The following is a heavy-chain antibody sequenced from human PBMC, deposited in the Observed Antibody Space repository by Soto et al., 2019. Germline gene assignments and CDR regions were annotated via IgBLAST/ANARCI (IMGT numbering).Heavy chain of an antibody. D-gene: IGHD1-26*01. V-gene: IGHV4-39*01. CDR1: GGPISSSSYY. CDR3: ARHGPGGSYSDY. CDR2: IYYSGST. J-gene: IGHJ4*02. Sequence: SETLSLTCAVSGGPISSSSYYWGWIRQPPGKGLEWIGSIYYSGSTYYNPSLKSRVTISVDTSKNQLSLKLSSVTAADTAVYYCARHGPGGSYSDYWGQGTLVTVSS.